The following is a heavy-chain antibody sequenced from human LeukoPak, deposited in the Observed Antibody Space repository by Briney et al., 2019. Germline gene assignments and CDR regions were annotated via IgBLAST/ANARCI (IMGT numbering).Heavy chain of an antibody. Sequence: ASVKVSRKASGYTFTGYYMHWVRQAPGQGLEWMGWINPNSGGTNYAQKFQGRVTMTRDTSISTAYMELSRLRSDDTAVYSCARSNYYDSSGSDYWGQGTLVTVSS. D-gene: IGHD3-22*01. J-gene: IGHJ4*02. CDR3: ARSNYYDSSGSDY. CDR1: GYTFTGYY. V-gene: IGHV1-2*02. CDR2: INPNSGGT.